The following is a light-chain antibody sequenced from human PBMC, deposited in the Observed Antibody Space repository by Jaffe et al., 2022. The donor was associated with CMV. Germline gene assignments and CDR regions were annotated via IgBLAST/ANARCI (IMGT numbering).Light chain of an antibody. V-gene: IGLV1-51*01. CDR3: GTWDSSLSAGV. CDR2: DNN. J-gene: IGLJ2*01. Sequence: QSVLTQPPSVSAAPGEKVTISCSGSSSNIGKNYVSWYQQLPGTAPKLLIYDNNQRPSGIPDRFSGSKSGTSATLGITGLLTGDEADYYCGTWDSSLSAGVFGGGTELTVL. CDR1: SSNIGKNY.